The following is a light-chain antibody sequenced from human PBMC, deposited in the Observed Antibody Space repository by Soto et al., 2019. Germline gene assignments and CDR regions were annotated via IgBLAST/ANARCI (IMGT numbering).Light chain of an antibody. CDR2: QVT. CDR3: SSYTDSSNYV. Sequence: QSALTQPASVSGSPGQSITISCTGTSXDLAIYNYVSWYQRQPGKAPKLMIYQVTKRPSGVSNRFSGSRSGNTASLTISGLQAEDEADYYCSSYTDSSNYVFGTGTKVTVL. V-gene: IGLV2-14*01. CDR1: SXDLAIYNY. J-gene: IGLJ1*01.